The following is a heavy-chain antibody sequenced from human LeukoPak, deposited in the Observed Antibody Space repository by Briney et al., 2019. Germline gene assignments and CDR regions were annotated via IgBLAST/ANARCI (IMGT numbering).Heavy chain of an antibody. D-gene: IGHD1-26*01. Sequence: SETLSLTCTVSGGSISSGSYYWSWIRQPAGKGLEWIGRIYTSGSTNYNPSLKSRVTISVDTSKNQFSLKLSSVTAADTAVYYCAGYDGRYSIADYWGQGTLVTVSS. CDR3: AGYDGRYSIADY. CDR2: IYTSGST. CDR1: GGSISSGSYY. V-gene: IGHV4-61*02. J-gene: IGHJ4*02.